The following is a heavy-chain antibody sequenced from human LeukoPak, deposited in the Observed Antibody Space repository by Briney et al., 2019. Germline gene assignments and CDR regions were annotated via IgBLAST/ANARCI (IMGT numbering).Heavy chain of an antibody. J-gene: IGHJ4*02. D-gene: IGHD4-23*01. CDR2: IASDGSST. Sequence: GGSLRLSCAASGFTFSSYWMNWVRRAPGKGLVWVSRIASDGSSTTYADSVKGRFSISRDNAKNTLYLQMNSLRVEDTAVYYCARGRPHGNDYWGQGTLVTVSS. CDR1: GFTFSSYW. CDR3: ARGRPHGNDY. V-gene: IGHV3-74*01.